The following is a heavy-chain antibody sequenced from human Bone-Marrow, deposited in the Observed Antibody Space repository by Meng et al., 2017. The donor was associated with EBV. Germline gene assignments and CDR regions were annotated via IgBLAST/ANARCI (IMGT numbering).Heavy chain of an antibody. J-gene: IGHJ4*02. Sequence: QVPLVQSGVEWKKPWCSVKCSWKASGGTFSSYAISWVRQATGQGLEWMGGIIPIFGTANYAQKFQGRVTITADKSTSTAYMELSSLRSEDTAVYYRARDTHDYGDLTFFDYWGQGTLVTVSS. D-gene: IGHD4-17*01. CDR2: IIPIFGTA. CDR1: GGTFSSYA. CDR3: ARDTHDYGDLTFFDY. V-gene: IGHV1-69*06.